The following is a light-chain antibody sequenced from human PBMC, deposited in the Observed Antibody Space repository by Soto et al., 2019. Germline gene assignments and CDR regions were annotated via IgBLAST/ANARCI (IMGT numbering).Light chain of an antibody. CDR1: QGVSSW. Sequence: DVQMTQSPSSVSASVGDRVTITCRASQGVSSWLAWYQQKPGKAPKLLIYSASTLQSGVPSRFSGSGSGTDFPLPISSLQPEDFGNYYCQQANSFPYTFGQGTKLEIK. V-gene: IGKV1-12*01. CDR3: QQANSFPYT. CDR2: SAS. J-gene: IGKJ2*01.